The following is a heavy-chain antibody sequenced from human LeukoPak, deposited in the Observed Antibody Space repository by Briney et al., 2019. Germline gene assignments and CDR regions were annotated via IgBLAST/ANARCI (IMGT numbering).Heavy chain of an antibody. J-gene: IGHJ4*02. CDR3: AGSDLTQDYWDY. Sequence: SETLSLTCTLSGGTVTSNTYFWGWIRQPPGKGLEWLGSISYSGATYYNPSLKSRVSMSVHTSKNQFSLKLSSVTAADTAVYYCAGSDLTQDYWDYWGQGTLVKVSS. CDR1: GGTVTSNTYF. V-gene: IGHV4-39*07. D-gene: IGHD2-15*01. CDR2: ISYSGAT.